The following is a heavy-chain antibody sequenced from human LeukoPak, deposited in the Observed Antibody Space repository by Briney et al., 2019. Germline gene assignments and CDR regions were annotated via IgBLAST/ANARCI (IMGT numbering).Heavy chain of an antibody. CDR1: GFTFDNYW. CDR3: ARGVATGIDWFDP. V-gene: IGHV3-7*01. Sequence: GGSLRLFCAASGFTFDNYWMTWVRQAPGKGLEWVANIKLDGSEEYYVDSVRGRFTISRDNAKNSLYLQMNSLRAEDTAVYYCARGVATGIDWFDPWGQGTLVTVSS. J-gene: IGHJ5*02. D-gene: IGHD1-14*01. CDR2: IKLDGSEE.